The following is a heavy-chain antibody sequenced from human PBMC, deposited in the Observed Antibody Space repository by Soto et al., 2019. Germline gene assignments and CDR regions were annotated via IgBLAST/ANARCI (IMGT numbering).Heavy chain of an antibody. CDR1: GFTVSSNY. V-gene: IGHV3-53*01. CDR2: IYSGGST. CDR3: ASTGRYFDWLLPYYYGMDV. J-gene: IGHJ6*02. Sequence: GGSLRLSCAASGFTVSSNYMSWVRQAPGKGLEWVSVIYSGGSTYYADSVKGRFTISRDNSKNTLYLQMNSLRAEDTAVYYCASTGRYFDWLLPYYYGMDVWGQGTTVTVSS. D-gene: IGHD3-9*01.